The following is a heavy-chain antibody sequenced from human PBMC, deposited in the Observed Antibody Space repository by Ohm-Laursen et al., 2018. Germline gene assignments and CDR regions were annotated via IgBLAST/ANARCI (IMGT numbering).Heavy chain of an antibody. J-gene: IGHJ6*02. CDR2: IYYSGSTSGST. D-gene: IGHD1-1*01. V-gene: IGHV4-59*07. CDR1: GGSTSSYY. Sequence: SDTLSLTCTVSGGSTSSYYWSWIRQPPGKGLEWIGYIYYSGSTSGSTNNNPSLKSRVTISVDTSKNQFSLKLSSVTAADTAVYYCARYTAPYYYYGMDVWGQGTTVTVSS. CDR3: ARYTAPYYYYGMDV.